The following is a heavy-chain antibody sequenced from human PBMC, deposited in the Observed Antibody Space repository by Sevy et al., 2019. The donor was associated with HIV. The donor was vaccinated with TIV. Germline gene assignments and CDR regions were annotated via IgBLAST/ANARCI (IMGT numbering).Heavy chain of an antibody. Sequence: ASVKVSCKASGYTFTSYAMHWVRQAPGQRLEWMGWINAGNGNTKYSQKFQGRVTITRETSASTAYMELSSLRSEDTAVYYCARTGADDYGDYYSYFDYWGQGTLVTVSS. J-gene: IGHJ4*02. D-gene: IGHD4-17*01. V-gene: IGHV1-3*01. CDR2: INAGNGNT. CDR3: ARTGADDYGDYYSYFDY. CDR1: GYTFTSYA.